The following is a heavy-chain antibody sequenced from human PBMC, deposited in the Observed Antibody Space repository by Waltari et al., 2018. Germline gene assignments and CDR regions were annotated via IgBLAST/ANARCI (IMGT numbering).Heavy chain of an antibody. CDR3: ARESGRYYGSGSWGNWFDP. CDR1: GGSISSYY. Sequence: QVQLQESGPGLVKPSETLSLTCTVSGGSISSYYWSWIRQPPGKGLEWIGYIYYSGRTNYNPALKSRVTISVDTSKNQFSLKLSSVTAADTAVYYCARESGRYYGSGSWGNWFDPWGQGTLVTVSS. J-gene: IGHJ5*02. CDR2: IYYSGRT. V-gene: IGHV4-59*01. D-gene: IGHD3-10*01.